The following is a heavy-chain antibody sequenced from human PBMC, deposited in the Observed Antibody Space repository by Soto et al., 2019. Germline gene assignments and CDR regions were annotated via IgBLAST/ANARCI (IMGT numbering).Heavy chain of an antibody. CDR3: ARDLDDYVWGRYRYYDY. D-gene: IGHD3-16*02. Sequence: SETLSLTCTVSGGSISSYYWSWIRQPPGKGLEWIGYIYYSGSTNYNPSLKSRVTMTTDTSTSTAYMELRSLRSDDTAVYYCARDLDDYVWGRYRYYDYWGQGTLVTVSS. CDR2: IYYSGST. J-gene: IGHJ4*02. V-gene: IGHV4-59*01. CDR1: GGSISSYY.